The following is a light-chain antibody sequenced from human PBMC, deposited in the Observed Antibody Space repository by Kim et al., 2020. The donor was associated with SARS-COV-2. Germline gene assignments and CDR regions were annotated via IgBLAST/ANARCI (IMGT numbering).Light chain of an antibody. J-gene: IGLJ3*02. CDR2: DTN. CDR1: TGAVTCGHY. Sequence: PGGPVTLTCGSSTGAVTCGHYPYWFQQKPGHVPRTLIFDTNSKQSWTPARFSGSLLGGKAALTLSAAQPEDEADYCCLLYYSGFQVFGAGTQLTVL. V-gene: IGLV7-46*01. CDR3: LLYYSGFQV.